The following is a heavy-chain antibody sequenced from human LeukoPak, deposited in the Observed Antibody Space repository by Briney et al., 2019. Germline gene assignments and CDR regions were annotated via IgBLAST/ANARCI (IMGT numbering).Heavy chain of an antibody. CDR3: AKDWCSSASCQHFDY. CDR2: ISGSGGST. V-gene: IGHV3-23*01. D-gene: IGHD2-2*01. Sequence: GGSLRLSCAASGFTFSSYAMSWVRQAPGKGLEWVSAISGSGGSTYCADSVKGRFTISRDNSKNTLYLQMNSLRAEDTAVYFCAKDWCSSASCQHFDYWGQGTLVTVSS. J-gene: IGHJ4*02. CDR1: GFTFSSYA.